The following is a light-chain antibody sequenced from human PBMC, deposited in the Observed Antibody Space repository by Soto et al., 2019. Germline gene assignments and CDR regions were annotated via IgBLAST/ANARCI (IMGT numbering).Light chain of an antibody. CDR3: QQSYRTPWT. CDR2: STS. Sequence: DIQMTQFPSSLSASVGDRVTITCRASQSISYYLNWYQQKQGRAPRLLIYSTSTLQSGVPSKFRGSASGTDFTLTISSLQPEDFATYYCQQSYRTPWTFGQGTKGDIK. V-gene: IGKV1-39*01. CDR1: QSISYY. J-gene: IGKJ1*01.